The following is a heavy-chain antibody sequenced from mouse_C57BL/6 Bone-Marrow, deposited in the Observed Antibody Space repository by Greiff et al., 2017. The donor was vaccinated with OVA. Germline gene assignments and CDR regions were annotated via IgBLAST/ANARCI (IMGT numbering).Heavy chain of an antibody. CDR2: ISDGGSYT. CDR1: GFTFSSYA. Sequence: VQLKESGGGLVKPGGSLKLSCAASGFTFSSYAMSWVRQTPEKRLEWVATISDGGSYTYYPDNVKGRFTISRDNAKNNLYLQMSHLKSEDTAMYYCARDTYYYGSSSYYFDYWGQGTTLTVSS. CDR3: ARDTYYYGSSSYYFDY. J-gene: IGHJ2*01. D-gene: IGHD1-1*01. V-gene: IGHV5-4*01.